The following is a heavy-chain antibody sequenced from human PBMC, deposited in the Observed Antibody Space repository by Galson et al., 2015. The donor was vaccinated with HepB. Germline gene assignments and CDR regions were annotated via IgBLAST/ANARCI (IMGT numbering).Heavy chain of an antibody. D-gene: IGHD6-19*01. CDR2: ISGSGGST. V-gene: IGHV3-23*01. CDR3: AKAARIAVADDVFDY. Sequence: SLRLSGAASGVTFGSYAMNGVRQAPGAGLEGGSGISGSGGSTYSAESVKGRFTIARDNAKNTLNLQMNSLRAEDTAVYFCAKAARIAVADDVFDYWGQGTLVTVSS. J-gene: IGHJ4*02. CDR1: GVTFGSYA.